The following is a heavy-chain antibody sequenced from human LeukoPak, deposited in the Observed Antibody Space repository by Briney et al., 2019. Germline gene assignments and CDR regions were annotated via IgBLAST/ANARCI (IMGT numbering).Heavy chain of an antibody. Sequence: GGSLRLSCAASGFTVSSNYKSWVRQAPGKGLEWVSVIYTGGSTYYADSVKGRFTISRDNSKNTLYLQMSSLRAEDTAVYYCARFSSGSFDYWGQGTLVTVSS. CDR1: GFTVSSNY. D-gene: IGHD1-26*01. J-gene: IGHJ4*02. CDR2: IYTGGST. V-gene: IGHV3-53*01. CDR3: ARFSSGSFDY.